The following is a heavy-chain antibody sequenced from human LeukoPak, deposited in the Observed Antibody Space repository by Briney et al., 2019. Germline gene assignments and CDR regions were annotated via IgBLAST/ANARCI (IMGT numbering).Heavy chain of an antibody. J-gene: IGHJ4*02. CDR1: GGTFSSYA. Sequence: SVKVSCKASGGTFSSYAISWVRQAPGQGLEWMGRIIPILGIANYAQKFQGRVTITADKSTSTAYMGLSSLRSEDTAVYYCARGQEIAQMGYWGQGTLVTVSS. CDR2: IIPILGIA. V-gene: IGHV1-69*04. CDR3: ARGQEIAQMGY. D-gene: IGHD5-24*01.